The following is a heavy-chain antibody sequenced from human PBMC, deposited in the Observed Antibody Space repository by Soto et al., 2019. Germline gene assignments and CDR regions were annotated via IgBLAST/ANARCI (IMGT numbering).Heavy chain of an antibody. CDR1: GGSISSGDYY. V-gene: IGHV4-30-4*01. CDR3: AISLRFLEWQEDY. J-gene: IGHJ4*02. Sequence: QVQLQESGPGLVTPSQTLSLTCTVSGGSISSGDYYWSWIRQPPGKGLEWIGYIYYSGSTYYNPSLKSRVTISVDTSKNQFSLKLSSVTAADTAVYYCAISLRFLEWQEDYWGQGTLVTVSS. CDR2: IYYSGST. D-gene: IGHD3-3*01.